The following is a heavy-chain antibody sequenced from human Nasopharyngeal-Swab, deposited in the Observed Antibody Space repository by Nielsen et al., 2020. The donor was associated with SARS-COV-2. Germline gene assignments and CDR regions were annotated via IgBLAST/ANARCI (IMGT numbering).Heavy chain of an antibody. Sequence: VRQAPGKGLEWVSGVSGSGGTTKYADSVKGRFTISRDNSKNKLYLQMHSLRVEDTAVYYCAKDRFCSVGACYFSGFDYWGLGTLVTVSS. CDR3: AKDRFCSVGACYFSGFDY. CDR2: VSGSGGTT. V-gene: IGHV3-23*01. D-gene: IGHD2-15*01. J-gene: IGHJ4*02.